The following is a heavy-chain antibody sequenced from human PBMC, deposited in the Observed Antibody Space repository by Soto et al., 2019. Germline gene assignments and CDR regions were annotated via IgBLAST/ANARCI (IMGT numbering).Heavy chain of an antibody. V-gene: IGHV4-59*01. CDR2: IYYSGST. D-gene: IGHD3-16*01. J-gene: IGHJ5*02. CDR1: GGSISSYY. Sequence: SETLSLTCTVSGGSISSYYWSWIRQPPGKGLEWIGYIYYSGSTNYNPSLKSRVTISVDTSKNQFSLKLSSVTAADTAVYYCARGFPRGLGYGRTNWLDPWGQGTLVTVSS. CDR3: ARGFPRGLGYGRTNWLDP.